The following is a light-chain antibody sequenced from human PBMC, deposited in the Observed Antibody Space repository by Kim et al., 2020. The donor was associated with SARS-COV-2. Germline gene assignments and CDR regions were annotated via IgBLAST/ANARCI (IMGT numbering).Light chain of an antibody. CDR1: QGVSRN. CDR2: GAS. CDR3: QQYNNWPLT. J-gene: IGKJ4*01. V-gene: IGKV3-15*01. Sequence: GSPGERATIACRASQGVSRNLAWYQQKPGQAPRLLIYGASTRATGFPARFSGSGSGTEFTLTISSLQSEDFAVYYCQQYNNWPLTFGGGTKVDIK.